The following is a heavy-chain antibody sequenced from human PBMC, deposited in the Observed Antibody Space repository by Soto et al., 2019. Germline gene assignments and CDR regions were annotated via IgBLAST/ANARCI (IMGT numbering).Heavy chain of an antibody. CDR1: GFSLSTSGVG. J-gene: IGHJ4*02. D-gene: IGHD3-10*01. CDR3: AHRPGPYASGTYFNY. Sequence: SGRTLVSPTQTLTLTCTFSGFSLSTSGVGVVWIRQPPGKALEWLALIYWNDVNRYSPSLESRLTITKDTSKNQVVLTMTNMDPVDTATYYCAHRPGPYASGTYFNYRGQGALVTVSS. CDR2: IYWNDVN. V-gene: IGHV2-5*01.